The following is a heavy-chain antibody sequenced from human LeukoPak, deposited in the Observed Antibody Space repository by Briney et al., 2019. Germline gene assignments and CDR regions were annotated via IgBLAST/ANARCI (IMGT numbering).Heavy chain of an antibody. CDR2: INHSGST. CDR3: ARGVGAPTFDC. Sequence: SETLSLTCAVYGGSFSGYYWSWIRQPPGKGLEWIGEINHSGSTNYNPSLKSRATISVDTSKNQFSLKLSSVTAADTAVYYCARGVGAPTFDCWGQGTLVTVSS. CDR1: GGSFSGYY. J-gene: IGHJ4*02. V-gene: IGHV4-34*01. D-gene: IGHD1-26*01.